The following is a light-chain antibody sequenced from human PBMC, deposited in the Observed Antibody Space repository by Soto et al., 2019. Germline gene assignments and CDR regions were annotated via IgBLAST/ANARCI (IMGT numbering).Light chain of an antibody. J-gene: IGKJ1*01. CDR2: DAS. V-gene: IGKV3-11*01. CDR1: QTIGNK. CDR3: QQRSNWPRT. Sequence: IVLAQSQASLSVSPGESVTSSCRATQTIGNKLAWYLQRPGQAPRLLIYDASNRATGIPARFSGSGSGTDFTLTISSLEPEDFAVYYCQQRSNWPRTFGQGTKVDVK.